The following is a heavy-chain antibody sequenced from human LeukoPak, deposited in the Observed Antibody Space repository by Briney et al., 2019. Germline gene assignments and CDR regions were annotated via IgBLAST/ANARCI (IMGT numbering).Heavy chain of an antibody. CDR2: INPSGGST. CDR1: GYTFTSYY. V-gene: IGHV1-46*01. Sequence: ASVKVSCKASGYTFTSYYMHWVRQAPGQGLEWMGIINPSGGSTSYAQKFQGRVTMTRDTSTSTVYMELSSLRYDDTAVYYCARDGRFAAYEPDYWGQGTLVTVSS. CDR3: ARDGRFAAYEPDY. D-gene: IGHD1-26*01. J-gene: IGHJ4*02.